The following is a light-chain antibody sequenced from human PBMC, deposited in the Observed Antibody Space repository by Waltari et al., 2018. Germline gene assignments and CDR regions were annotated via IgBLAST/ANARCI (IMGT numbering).Light chain of an antibody. CDR1: NIGRKS. V-gene: IGLV3-21*04. J-gene: IGLJ2*01. CDR2: YDS. Sequence: SYVVTQSPSVSVAPGEPARITCGGDNIGRKSVHLYQQRPGQAPVLVISYDSDRPSGIPERFSGSNSGNTATLTISWVEAEDEADYYCLVWHSTSDHHGVFGGGTKLTVL. CDR3: LVWHSTSDHHGV.